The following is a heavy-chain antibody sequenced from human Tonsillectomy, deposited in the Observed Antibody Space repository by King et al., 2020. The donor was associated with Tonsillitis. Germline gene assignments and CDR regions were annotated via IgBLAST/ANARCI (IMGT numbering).Heavy chain of an antibody. D-gene: IGHD2-2*01. Sequence: VQLVESGGGLVQPGRSLRLSCAASGFTFDDYAIHWVRQDPGKGLEWVSGIRWGSGSIGYADSVKGRFTISRNKAKNSLYLQMNSLRPEDRALYYCAKDMRVVPAVQIDYWGQGTLVTVSS. CDR3: AKDMRVVPAVQIDY. J-gene: IGHJ4*02. CDR2: IRWGSGSI. CDR1: GFTFDDYA. V-gene: IGHV3-9*01.